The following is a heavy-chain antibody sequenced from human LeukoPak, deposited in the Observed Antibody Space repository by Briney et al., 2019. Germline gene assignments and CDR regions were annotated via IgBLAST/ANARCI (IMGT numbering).Heavy chain of an antibody. J-gene: IGHJ4*02. CDR2: IRSKAYGGTT. D-gene: IGHD3-3*01. CDR3: TRGSDTIFGVARDGFDY. CDR1: GFTFGDYP. V-gene: IGHV3-49*01. Sequence: PGGSLRLSCTASGFTFGDYPISWFCQAPGKGLEWVGFIRSKAYGGTTEYAASVKGRFTISRDGSKSIAYLQMNSLKTEDTAVYYCTRGSDTIFGVARDGFDYWGQGTLVAVSS.